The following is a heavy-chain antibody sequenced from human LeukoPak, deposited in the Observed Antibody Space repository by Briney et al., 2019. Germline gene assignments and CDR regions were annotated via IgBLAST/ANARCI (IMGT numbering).Heavy chain of an antibody. V-gene: IGHV3-53*01. D-gene: IGHD6-6*01. CDR1: GFTVSSNH. J-gene: IGHJ6*03. CDR2: IYSGGST. Sequence: PGGSLRLSCAASGFTVSSNHMSWVRQAPGKGLEWVSVIYSGGSTYYADSVKGRFTISRDNSKNTLYLQMNSLRAEDTAVYYCARTISSSGIYYYYYMDVWGKGTTVTVSS. CDR3: ARTISSSGIYYYYYMDV.